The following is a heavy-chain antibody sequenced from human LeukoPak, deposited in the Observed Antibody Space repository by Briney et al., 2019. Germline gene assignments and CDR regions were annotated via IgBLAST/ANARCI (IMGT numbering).Heavy chain of an antibody. V-gene: IGHV3-21*01. CDR3: ARDTVLTMVRGVIYFDY. Sequence: GGSLRLSCAASGFTFSSYSMTWVRQAPGKGLEWVSSISSSSSYIYYADSVKGRFTISRDNAKNSLYLQMNSLRAEDTAVYYCARDTVLTMVRGVIYFDYWGQGTLVTVSS. CDR1: GFTFSSYS. D-gene: IGHD3-10*01. CDR2: ISSSSSYI. J-gene: IGHJ4*02.